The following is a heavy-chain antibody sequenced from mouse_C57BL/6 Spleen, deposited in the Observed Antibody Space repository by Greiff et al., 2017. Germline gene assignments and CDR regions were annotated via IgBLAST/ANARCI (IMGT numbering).Heavy chain of an antibody. V-gene: IGHV5-17*01. CDR1: GFTFSDYG. CDR3: ARPDGYGGFAY. D-gene: IGHD2-2*01. J-gene: IGHJ3*01. Sequence: EVMLVESGGGLVKPGGSLKISCAASGFTFSDYGMHWVRQAPEKGLEWVAYISSGSSTIYYADKVKGRFTISRDNAKNTLFLQMTSLRSEDTAMYYCARPDGYGGFAYWGQGTLVTVSA. CDR2: ISSGSSTI.